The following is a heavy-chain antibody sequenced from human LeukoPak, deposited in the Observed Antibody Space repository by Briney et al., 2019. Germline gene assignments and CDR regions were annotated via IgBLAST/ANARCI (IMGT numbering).Heavy chain of an antibody. V-gene: IGHV5-51*01. D-gene: IGHD6-6*01. J-gene: IGHJ5*02. CDR3: ARQLRESITANWFDP. CDR1: GYSFSTYW. Sequence: GESLKISCKGSGYSFSTYWIAWVRQMPGKGLEWMGIIYSYDSDTRYSPSFQGQVTISADKSISTAYLQWSSLKASDTAMYYCARQLRESITANWFDPWGQGTQVTVYS. CDR2: IYSYDSDT.